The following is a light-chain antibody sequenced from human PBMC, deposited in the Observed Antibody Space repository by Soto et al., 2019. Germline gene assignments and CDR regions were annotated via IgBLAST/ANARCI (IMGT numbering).Light chain of an antibody. CDR3: LSKTSSISYV. CDR1: TSGVGGYNY. Sequence: QSVMTQPASVSGSPGQSITVSCTGTTSGVGGYNYVSWYQQHPGKVPKLLIHEVSNRPSGVSNRFSGSKSGNTASLTISGLQSEDEADYYCLSKTSSISYVFGTGTKLTVL. CDR2: EVS. V-gene: IGLV2-14*01. J-gene: IGLJ1*01.